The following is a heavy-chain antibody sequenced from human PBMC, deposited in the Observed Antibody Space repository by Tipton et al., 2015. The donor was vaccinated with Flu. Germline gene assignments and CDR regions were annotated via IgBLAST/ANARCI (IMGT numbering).Heavy chain of an antibody. D-gene: IGHD2-15*01. J-gene: IGHJ4*02. CDR3: ARMGYCGGGSCFWDY. CDR1: GGSVSSGRYY. CDR2: IYYTGST. Sequence: LRLSCTVSGGSVSSGRYYWSWIRQPPGKGLEWIGDIYYTGSTKYSPSLKSRVTMSVDMSKNQFSLKLSSVTAADTAVYYCARMGYCGGGSCFWDYWGQGTLVTVSS. V-gene: IGHV4-61*01.